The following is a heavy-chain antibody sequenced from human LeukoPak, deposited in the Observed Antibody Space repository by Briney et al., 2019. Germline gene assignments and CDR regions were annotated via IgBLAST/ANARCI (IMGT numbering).Heavy chain of an antibody. V-gene: IGHV1-46*01. Sequence: GASVKVSRKTSGYTFTSQYMHWVRQAPGQGLEWMGIINASGGSTNHAQKFQGRVTMTRDTSTSTVYMELSSLRSEDTAVYYCARLGSSGWFYFDYWGQGTLVTVSS. CDR2: INASGGST. J-gene: IGHJ4*02. CDR1: GYTFTSQY. CDR3: ARLGSSGWFYFDY. D-gene: IGHD6-19*01.